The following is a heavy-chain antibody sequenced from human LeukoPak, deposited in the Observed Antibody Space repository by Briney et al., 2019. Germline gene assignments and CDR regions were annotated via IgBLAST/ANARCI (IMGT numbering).Heavy chain of an antibody. CDR2: IYYSGST. J-gene: IGHJ2*01. D-gene: IGHD4-23*01. Sequence: SQTLSLTCTVSGGSISSGDYYWSWIRQPPGKGLEWIGYIYYSGSTYYNPSLKSRVTISVDTSKNQFSLKLSSVTAADTAVYYCARDELRWLYFDLWGRGTLVTVSS. CDR1: GGSISSGDYY. CDR3: ARDELRWLYFDL. V-gene: IGHV4-30-4*01.